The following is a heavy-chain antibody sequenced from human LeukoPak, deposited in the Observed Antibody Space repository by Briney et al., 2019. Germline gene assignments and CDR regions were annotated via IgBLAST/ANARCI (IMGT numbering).Heavy chain of an antibody. V-gene: IGHV4-61*01. CDR1: GGSIISSSFW. CDR2: IYYSGST. J-gene: IGHJ4*02. CDR3: ARDRALLWFGELLD. D-gene: IGHD3-10*01. Sequence: SETLSLTCTVSGGSIISSSFWWGWIRQPPGKGLEWIGYIYYSGSTNYNPSLKSRVTISVDTSKNQFSLKLSSVTAADTAVYYCARDRALLWFGELLDWGQGTLVTVSS.